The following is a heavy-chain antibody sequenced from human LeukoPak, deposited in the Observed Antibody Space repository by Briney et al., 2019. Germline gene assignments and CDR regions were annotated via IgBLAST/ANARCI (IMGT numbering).Heavy chain of an antibody. CDR1: GGSISSGSYY. CDR2: IYTSGST. J-gene: IGHJ4*02. V-gene: IGHV4-61*02. CDR3: ARDRMDFWSGTLFDY. D-gene: IGHD3-3*01. Sequence: SETLSLTCTVPGGSISSGSYYWSWIRQPAGKGLEWIGRIYTSGSTNYNPSLKSRVTISVDTSKNQFSLKLSSVTAADTAVYYCARDRMDFWSGTLFDYWGQGTLVTVSS.